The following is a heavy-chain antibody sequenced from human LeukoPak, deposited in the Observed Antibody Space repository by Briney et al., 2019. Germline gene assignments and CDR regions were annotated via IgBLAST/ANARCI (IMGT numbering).Heavy chain of an antibody. J-gene: IGHJ6*02. CDR2: IYYSGST. CDR1: GGSISNRDYY. Sequence: SQTLSLTCSVSGGSISNRDYYWSWVRQSPGKGREWIGYIYYSGSTNYNPSLKSRVTISVDTSKNQFSLKLSSVTAADTAVYYCARDAPYYDFWSGHMDVWGQGTTVTVSS. D-gene: IGHD3-3*01. V-gene: IGHV4-61*08. CDR3: ARDAPYYDFWSGHMDV.